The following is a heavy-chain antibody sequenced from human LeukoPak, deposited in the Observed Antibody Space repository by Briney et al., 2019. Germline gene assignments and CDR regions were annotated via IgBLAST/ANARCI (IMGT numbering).Heavy chain of an antibody. D-gene: IGHD2-15*01. CDR2: IKQDGSEK. CDR3: ARDLEPYCSGGSCSRLGY. V-gene: IGHV3-7*01. Sequence: GGSLRLSCAASGFTFSSYWMSWVRQAPGKGLEWVANIKQDGSEKNYVDSVKGRFTISRDNAKNSLYLQMNSLRAEDTAVYYCARDLEPYCSGGSCSRLGYWGQGTLVTVSS. J-gene: IGHJ4*02. CDR1: GFTFSSYW.